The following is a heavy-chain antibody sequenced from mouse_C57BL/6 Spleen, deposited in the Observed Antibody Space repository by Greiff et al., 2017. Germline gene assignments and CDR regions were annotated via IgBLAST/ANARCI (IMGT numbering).Heavy chain of an antibody. V-gene: IGHV1-69*01. D-gene: IGHD1-1*01. J-gene: IGHJ2*01. Sequence: VKLQQPGAELVMPGASVKLSCKASGYTFTSYWMHWVKQRPGQGLEWIGEIDPSDSYTNYNQKFKGKSTLTVDKSSSTAYMQLSSLTSEDSAVYYCAGYDGSSYYWGQGTTLTVSS. CDR1: GYTFTSYW. CDR3: AGYDGSSYY. CDR2: IDPSDSYT.